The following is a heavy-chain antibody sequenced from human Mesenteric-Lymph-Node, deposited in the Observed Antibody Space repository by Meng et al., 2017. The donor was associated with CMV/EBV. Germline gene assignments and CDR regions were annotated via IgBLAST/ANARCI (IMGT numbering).Heavy chain of an antibody. Sequence: GESLKISCAASGFTFDGCAIHWVRQAPGKGLEWVSAISGSGGSTYYADSVKGPFTISRDNSKNTLYLQMNSLRAEDTAVYYCAKKSCSSTNCRNWFDPWGQGTLVTVSS. CDR2: ISGSGGST. CDR3: AKKSCSSTNCRNWFDP. J-gene: IGHJ5*02. CDR1: GFTFDGCA. V-gene: IGHV3-23*01. D-gene: IGHD2-2*01.